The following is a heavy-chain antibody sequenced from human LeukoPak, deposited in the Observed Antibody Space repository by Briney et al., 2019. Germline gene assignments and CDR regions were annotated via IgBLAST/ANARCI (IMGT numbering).Heavy chain of an antibody. CDR2: ITASGTAM. CDR3: ARNNGMDV. Sequence: GSLRLSCAASGFTFSSYSMNWVRQAPGKGLEWVSHITASGTAMFYADSVKGRFTISRDNAKNSLYLQMNSLRAEDTALYHCARNNGMDVWGQGTTVIVSS. V-gene: IGHV3-48*01. J-gene: IGHJ6*02. CDR1: GFTFSSYS.